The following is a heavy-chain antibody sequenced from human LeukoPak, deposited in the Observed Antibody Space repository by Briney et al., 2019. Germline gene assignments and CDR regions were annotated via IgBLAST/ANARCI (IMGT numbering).Heavy chain of an antibody. CDR3: ARSPYYYDSSGSRAGTYFDY. J-gene: IGHJ4*02. V-gene: IGHV4-4*07. D-gene: IGHD3-22*01. CDR2: MYTSGST. CDR1: GGSISSYY. Sequence: SETLSLTCTVSGGSISSYYWSWIRQPAGKGLEWLGRMYTSGSTSYNPSLKSRVTMSVDTSKNQFSLKLSSVTAADTAVYYCARSPYYYDSSGSRAGTYFDYWGQGTLVTVSS.